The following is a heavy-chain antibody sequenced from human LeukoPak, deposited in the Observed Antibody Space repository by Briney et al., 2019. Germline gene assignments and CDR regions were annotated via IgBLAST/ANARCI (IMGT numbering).Heavy chain of an antibody. D-gene: IGHD6-6*01. CDR1: GFTFSSYS. V-gene: IGHV3-48*02. J-gene: IGHJ4*02. CDR2: ISSSSSTI. CDR3: ARKGFEYSSSFPGYFDY. Sequence: GGSLRLSCAASGFTFSSYSMNWVRQAPGKGLEWVSYISSSSSTIYYADSVKGRFTISRDNAKNSLYLQMNSLRDEDTAVYYCARKGFEYSSSFPGYFDYWGQGTLVTVSS.